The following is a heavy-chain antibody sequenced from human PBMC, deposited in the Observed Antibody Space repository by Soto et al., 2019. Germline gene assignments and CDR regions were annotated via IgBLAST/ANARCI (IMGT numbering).Heavy chain of an antibody. CDR3: ARAYSSSWYDAFDI. Sequence: QVQLVESGGGVVQPGRSLRLSCAASGFTFSSYAMHWVRQAPGKGLEWVAVISYDGSNKYYADSVKGRFTISRDNSKNTLYLQMNSLRAEGTAVYYCARAYSSSWYDAFDIWGQGTMVTVSS. V-gene: IGHV3-30-3*01. D-gene: IGHD6-13*01. CDR2: ISYDGSNK. J-gene: IGHJ3*02. CDR1: GFTFSSYA.